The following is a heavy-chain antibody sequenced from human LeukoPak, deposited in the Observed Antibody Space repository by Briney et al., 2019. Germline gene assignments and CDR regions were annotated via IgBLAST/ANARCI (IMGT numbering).Heavy chain of an antibody. Sequence: GRSLRLSCTASGFTFDDYAMHCVPQAPGKGLEGLSGISWSSGSIGYADSVKGRFTISRDNAKNSLYLQMNSLRAEDKALYYCAKDMDSSSWYYLDYWGQGTLGTVSS. CDR1: GFTFDDYA. CDR2: ISWSSGSI. V-gene: IGHV3-9*01. D-gene: IGHD6-13*01. CDR3: AKDMDSSSWYYLDY. J-gene: IGHJ4*02.